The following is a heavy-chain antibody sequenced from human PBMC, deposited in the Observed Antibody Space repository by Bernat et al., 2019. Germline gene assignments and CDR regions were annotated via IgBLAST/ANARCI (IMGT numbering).Heavy chain of an antibody. CDR2: IWYDGSNN. V-gene: IGHV3-33*01. CDR1: GFTFSSYG. D-gene: IGHD2/OR15-2a*01. J-gene: IGHJ6*02. CDR3: ARVHALFWAINYYYYYGMDV. Sequence: QVQLVESGGGVVQPGRSLRLSCAASGFTFSSYGMHWVRQAPGKGLEWVAVIWYDGSNNYYADSVKGRFTISRDNSKNTLYLQMNSLRAEDTAVYYCARVHALFWAINYYYYYGMDVWGQGTTVTVSS.